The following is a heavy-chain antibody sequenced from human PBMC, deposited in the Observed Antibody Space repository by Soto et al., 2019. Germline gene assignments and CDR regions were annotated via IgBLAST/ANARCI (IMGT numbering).Heavy chain of an antibody. J-gene: IGHJ6*02. CDR1: GESFSGYI. CDR3: ASQTSGYYYYGMDV. V-gene: IGHV3-21*01. CDR2: ISSSSTYI. Sequence: PSETLSLTCAVYGESFSGYIWTWIRQAPGKGLEWVSSISSSSTYIYYADSVQGRFTISRDNAKNSLYLQMNSLSAEDTAVYYCASQTSGYYYYGMDVWGQGTTVTVSS.